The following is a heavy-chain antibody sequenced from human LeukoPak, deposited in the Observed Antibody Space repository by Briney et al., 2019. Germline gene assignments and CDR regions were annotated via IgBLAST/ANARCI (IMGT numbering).Heavy chain of an antibody. D-gene: IGHD6-13*01. J-gene: IGHJ4*02. CDR1: GYTFTGYY. CDR3: ASMFWSLQQPTSSYFDY. V-gene: IGHV1-2*02. Sequence: ASVKVSCKASGYTFTGYYMHWVRQAPGQGLEWMGWINPNSGGTNYAQKFQGRVTMTRETSISTAYMELSRLRSDDTAVYYCASMFWSLQQPTSSYFDYWGQGTLVTVSS. CDR2: INPNSGGT.